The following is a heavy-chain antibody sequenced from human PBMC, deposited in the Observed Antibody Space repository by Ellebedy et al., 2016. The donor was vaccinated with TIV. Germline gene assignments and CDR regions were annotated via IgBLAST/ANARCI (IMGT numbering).Heavy chain of an antibody. J-gene: IGHJ4*02. CDR3: ARQSYSTSSEFDY. V-gene: IGHV3-74*01. Sequence: PGGSLRLSCAASGFTLSTYKMHWVRQAPGKGLVWVSRINSDGSSISYADSVKGRFTISRDSAKNTLYLQMNSLRAEDTAVYYCARQSYSTSSEFDYWGQGTLVTVSS. CDR2: INSDGSSI. CDR1: GFTLSTYK. D-gene: IGHD4-11*01.